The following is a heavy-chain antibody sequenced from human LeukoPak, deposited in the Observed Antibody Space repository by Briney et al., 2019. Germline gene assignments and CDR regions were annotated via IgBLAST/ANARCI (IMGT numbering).Heavy chain of an antibody. CDR1: GFTVSSNY. V-gene: IGHV3-23*01. CDR2: ISGSGDKV. J-gene: IGHJ4*02. Sequence: PGGSLRLSCAASGFTVSSNYMTWVRQAPGKGLEWVSAISGSGDKVHYADSVKGRFTISRDNSKNTLYLQMNSLRVEDTAIYYCAKDWSCDYWGQGTLITVSS. D-gene: IGHD1-26*01. CDR3: AKDWSCDY.